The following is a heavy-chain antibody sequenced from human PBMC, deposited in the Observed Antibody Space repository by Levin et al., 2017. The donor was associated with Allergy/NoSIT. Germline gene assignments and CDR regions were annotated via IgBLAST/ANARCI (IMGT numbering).Heavy chain of an antibody. Sequence: GGSLRLFCAASGFTFSSYEMNWVRQAPGKGLEWVSYISSSGSTIYYADSVKGRFTISRDNAKNSLYLQMNSLRAEDTAVYYCARDNSMVRGVMGYWGQGTLVTVSS. CDR1: GFTFSSYE. V-gene: IGHV3-48*03. D-gene: IGHD3-10*01. CDR3: ARDNSMVRGVMGY. CDR2: ISSSGSTI. J-gene: IGHJ4*02.